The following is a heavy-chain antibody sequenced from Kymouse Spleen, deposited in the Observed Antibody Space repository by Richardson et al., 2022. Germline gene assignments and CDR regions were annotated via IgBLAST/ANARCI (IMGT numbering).Heavy chain of an antibody. D-gene: IGHD3-10*01. J-gene: IGHJ4*02. Sequence: QLQLQESGPGLVKPSETLSLTCTVSGGSISSSSYYWGWIRQPPGKGLEWIGSIYYSGSTYYNPSLKSRVTISVDTSKNQFSLKLSSVTAADTAVYYCARLGGSGLWFGEFFDYWGQGTLVTVSS. CDR3: ARLGGSGLWFGEFFDY. V-gene: IGHV4-39*01. CDR2: IYYSGST. CDR1: GGSISSSSYY.